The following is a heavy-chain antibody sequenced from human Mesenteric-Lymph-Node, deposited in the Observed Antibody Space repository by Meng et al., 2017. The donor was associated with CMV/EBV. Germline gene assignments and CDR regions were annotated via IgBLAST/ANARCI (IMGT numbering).Heavy chain of an antibody. CDR1: GGSFSGYY. D-gene: IGHD3-22*01. V-gene: IGHV4-34*01. Sequence: SETLSLTCAVYGGSFSGYYWSWIRQPPGKGLEWIGEINHSGSTNYNPSLKSRVTISVDTSKNQFSLRLSSVTAADTAVYYCARQGIGYYYFDYWGQGTLVTVSS. J-gene: IGHJ4*02. CDR3: ARQGIGYYYFDY. CDR2: INHSGST.